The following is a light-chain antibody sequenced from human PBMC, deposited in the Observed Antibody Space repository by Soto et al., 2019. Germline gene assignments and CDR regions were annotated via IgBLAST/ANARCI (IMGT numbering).Light chain of an antibody. CDR1: QSVSSSY. V-gene: IGKV3-20*01. CDR3: QQYGSSRT. J-gene: IGKJ1*01. Sequence: EIVLTQSPGTLSLSTGERATLYCRASQSVSSSYLAWYQQKPGQAPRLLIYGASSRATGIPDRFSGSGSGTDFTLTISRLEPEDFAVYYCQQYGSSRTFGQGTKVEIK. CDR2: GAS.